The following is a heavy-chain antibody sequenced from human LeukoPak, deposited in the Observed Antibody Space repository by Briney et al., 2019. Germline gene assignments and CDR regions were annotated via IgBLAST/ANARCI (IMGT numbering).Heavy chain of an antibody. V-gene: IGHV3-74*01. D-gene: IGHD2-21*02. J-gene: IGHJ4*02. Sequence: PGGSLRLSCAASGFTFSSYWMHWVRQAPGEGLVWVSRINTDGSSTSYADSVKGRFTISRDNAKNTLYLQMNSLRAEDTAVYHCVKTLDEIVVMTGSFDYWGQGTLVTVSS. CDR1: GFTFSSYW. CDR3: VKTLDEIVVMTGSFDY. CDR2: INTDGSST.